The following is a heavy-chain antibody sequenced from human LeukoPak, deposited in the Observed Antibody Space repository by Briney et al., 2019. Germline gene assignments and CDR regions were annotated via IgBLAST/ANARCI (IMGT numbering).Heavy chain of an antibody. CDR1: GGSLKNFA. Sequence: SVKVSCKASGGSLKNFAISWVRQAPGQGPGWMGGFNHIYGTTNYAQKFQGRVTITVDDSTNIAYLDLSSLRSDDTALCYCARRAEWFSWTRLDAFDIWGQGTMVTVSS. D-gene: IGHD3-3*01. CDR3: ARRAEWFSWTRLDAFDI. V-gene: IGHV1-69*13. CDR2: FNHIYGTT. J-gene: IGHJ3*02.